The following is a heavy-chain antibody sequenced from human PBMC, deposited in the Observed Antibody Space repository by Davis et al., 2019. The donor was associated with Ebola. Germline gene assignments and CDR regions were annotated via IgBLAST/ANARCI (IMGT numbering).Heavy chain of an antibody. CDR1: GFTFSSYA. Sequence: ESLKISCAASGFTFSSYAMSWVRQAPGKGPEWVANIKEDGSDKYYVDSVKGRFTISRENAKNSLYLQMNSLRAEDTAVYYCVPGGLQYLDYWGQGTVVTVSS. D-gene: IGHD5-12*01. CDR3: VPGGLQYLDY. J-gene: IGHJ4*02. V-gene: IGHV3-7*01. CDR2: IKEDGSDK.